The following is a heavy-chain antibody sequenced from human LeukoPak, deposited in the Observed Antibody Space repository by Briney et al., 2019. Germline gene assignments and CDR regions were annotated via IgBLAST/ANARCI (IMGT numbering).Heavy chain of an antibody. J-gene: IGHJ4*02. V-gene: IGHV3-48*03. Sequence: GGSLRLSCAASGFTFSTYEMNWVREAPGKGLEGVSYISSSGSIKFYADSVKGRFTISRHNANNSLYLQMNSLRAEDTALYYCARDPRGGYADLNYWGQGTLVTVSS. CDR3: ARDPRGGYADLNY. CDR2: ISSSGSIK. CDR1: GFTFSTYE. D-gene: IGHD5-12*01.